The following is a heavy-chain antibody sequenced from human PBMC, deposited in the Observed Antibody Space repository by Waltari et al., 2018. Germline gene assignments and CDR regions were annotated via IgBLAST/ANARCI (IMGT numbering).Heavy chain of an antibody. J-gene: IGHJ6*02. CDR2: INDSGST. CDR1: GGSFSVYY. V-gene: IGHV4-34*01. D-gene: IGHD6-13*01. Sequence: QVQLQQWGAGLLKPSETLSLTCAVYGGSFSVYYWSWIRQPPGKGLGWIGEINDSGSTNYNPSLESRVTRSVVTSKNQFYLKLSSVTGADTAVYYCARVSAAAPYYYYYYGMDVWGQGTTVTVSS. CDR3: ARVSAAAPYYYYYYGMDV.